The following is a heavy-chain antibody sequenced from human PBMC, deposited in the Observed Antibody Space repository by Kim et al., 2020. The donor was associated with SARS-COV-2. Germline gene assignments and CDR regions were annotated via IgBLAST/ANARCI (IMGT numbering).Heavy chain of an antibody. CDR1: GFTFSSYA. CDR3: ARVANDKDYYGMDV. V-gene: IGHV3-30*04. J-gene: IGHJ6*02. Sequence: GGSLRLSCAASGFTFSSYAMHWVRQAPGKGLEWVAVISYDGSNKYYADSVKGRFTISRDNSKNTLYLQMNSLRAEDTAVYYCARVANDKDYYGMDVWGQGTTVTVSS. D-gene: IGHD3-9*01. CDR2: ISYDGSNK.